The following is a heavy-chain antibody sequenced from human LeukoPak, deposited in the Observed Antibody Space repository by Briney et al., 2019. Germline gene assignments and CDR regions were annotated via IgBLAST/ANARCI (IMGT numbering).Heavy chain of an antibody. D-gene: IGHD3-9*01. CDR2: IYTSGGT. Sequence: SQTLSLTCTVSGGSISSGSYYWSWIRQPAGKGLEWIGRIYTSGGTNYNPSLKSRVTISVDTSKNQFSLKLSSVTAADTAVYYCARVLGRYFDWYLSRADAFDIWGQGTMVTVSS. CDR3: ARVLGRYFDWYLSRADAFDI. J-gene: IGHJ3*02. V-gene: IGHV4-61*02. CDR1: GGSISSGSYY.